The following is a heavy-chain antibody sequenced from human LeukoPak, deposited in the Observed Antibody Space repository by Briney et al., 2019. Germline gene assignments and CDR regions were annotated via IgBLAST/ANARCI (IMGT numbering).Heavy chain of an antibody. V-gene: IGHV3-21*01. CDR2: ISSSGSYI. Sequence: GGSLRLSCAASGFTFSSYSMNWVRQAPGKGLEWVSSISSSGSYIYYADSVKGRFTISRDNAKNSLHLQINSLRAEDTAVYYCARDCSGGSCFSDYWGQGTLVTVSS. CDR3: ARDCSGGSCFSDY. D-gene: IGHD2-15*01. CDR1: GFTFSSYS. J-gene: IGHJ4*02.